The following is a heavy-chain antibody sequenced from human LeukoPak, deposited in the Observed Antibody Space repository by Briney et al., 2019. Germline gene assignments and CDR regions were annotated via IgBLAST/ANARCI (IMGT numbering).Heavy chain of an antibody. J-gene: IGHJ2*01. V-gene: IGHV3-23*01. D-gene: IGHD3-22*01. CDR3: ASGRRNPHYYDSSGYYPPPFGWYFDL. CDR1: GFTFSSYG. Sequence: GGSLRLSCAASGFTFSSYGMSWVRQAPGKGLEWVSAISGSGGSTYYADSVKGRFTISRDNSKNTLYLQMNSLRAEDTAVYYCASGRRNPHYYDSSGYYPPPFGWYFDLWGRGTLVTVSS. CDR2: ISGSGGST.